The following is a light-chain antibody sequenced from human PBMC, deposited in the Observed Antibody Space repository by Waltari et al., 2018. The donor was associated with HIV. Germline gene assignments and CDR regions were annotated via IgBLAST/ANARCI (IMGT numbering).Light chain of an antibody. Sequence: DIVMTQSPDSLAVSLGARDTITCKSSQSVFYSSSNKNYLAWYQQKPGQPPKLLIYWASMRDSGVPDRFSGSGSGTDFTLTISSLQTEDVAVYYCQQYYSSPPYTFGQGTKLEIK. V-gene: IGKV4-1*01. J-gene: IGKJ2*01. CDR3: QQYYSSPPYT. CDR1: QSVFYSSSNKNY. CDR2: WAS.